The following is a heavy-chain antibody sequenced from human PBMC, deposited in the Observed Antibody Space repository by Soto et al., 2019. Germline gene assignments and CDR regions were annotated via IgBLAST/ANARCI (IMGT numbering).Heavy chain of an antibody. J-gene: IGHJ4*02. V-gene: IGHV1-46*02. Sequence: RASVKVSCKASGYTSNSYYIHWMRQAPGQGLEWMGIILPSDGSTNSAQKFRGRITMTSDTSTSTVFMEVSGLRSEDTAVYFCARDLGPLFYFDYWGQGTLVTVSS. CDR3: ARDLGPLFYFDY. D-gene: IGHD3-16*01. CDR2: ILPSDGST. CDR1: GYTSNSYY.